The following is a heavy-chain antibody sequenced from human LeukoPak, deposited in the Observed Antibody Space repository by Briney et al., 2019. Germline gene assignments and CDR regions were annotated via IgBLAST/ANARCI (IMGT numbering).Heavy chain of an antibody. J-gene: IGHJ6*03. CDR3: ARTPFDTTGYYYYYFDV. CDR1: GGSISSYY. Sequence: SETLSLTCTVSGGSISSYYWSWIRQPAGKGLEWIGRIYTSGSTNYNPSLKSRVTMSVDTSNNQFSLKLNSVTAADTAVYYCARTPFDTTGYYYYYFDVWGKGTTVTISS. V-gene: IGHV4-4*07. CDR2: IYTSGST. D-gene: IGHD3-22*01.